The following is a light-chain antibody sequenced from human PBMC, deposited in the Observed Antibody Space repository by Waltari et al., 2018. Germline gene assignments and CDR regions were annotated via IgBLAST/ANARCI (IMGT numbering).Light chain of an antibody. V-gene: IGLV2-23*02. CDR1: ITDIGIYKY. CDR2: EFS. J-gene: IGLJ2*01. CDR3: CSYASNDVL. Sequence: QSALTQSASVSGSPGQSITIPCTGTITDIGIYKYVSWYQQHPGKAPKLRIYEFSKRPSGVSNRFSGSKSGNTASLTISGLQADDEADYYCCSYASNDVLFGGGTKVTVL.